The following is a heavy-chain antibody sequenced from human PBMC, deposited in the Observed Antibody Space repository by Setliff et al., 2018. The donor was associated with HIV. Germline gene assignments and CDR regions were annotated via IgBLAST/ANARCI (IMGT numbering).Heavy chain of an antibody. V-gene: IGHV1-2*06. J-gene: IGHJ6*03. CDR3: ARDGPLEGSYRYYYYYMDV. CDR1: GYSFTAYQ. CDR2: INRDNGGI. D-gene: IGHD3-10*01. Sequence: VASVKVSCKTFGYSFTAYQIHWLRQAPGQGLEWMGRINRDNGGIDYAQKFQGRVTITADKSTSTAYMELSSLRSEDTAVYYCARDGPLEGSYRYYYYYMDVWGKGTTVTVSS.